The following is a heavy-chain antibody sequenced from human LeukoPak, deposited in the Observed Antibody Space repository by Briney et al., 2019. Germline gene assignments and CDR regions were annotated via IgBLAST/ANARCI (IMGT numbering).Heavy chain of an antibody. CDR1: GGSISASSHY. V-gene: IGHV4-39*01. J-gene: IGHJ5*02. Sequence: PSETLSLTCSVSGGSISASSHYWAWVRQPPGKGLEWIGSVYYTGSIRYNTSLKSRVTISVDMSKNDLFLTLSSVTAADTAFYYRARSDYRAWFDPWGQGTLVTVSP. CDR3: ARSDYRAWFDP. CDR2: VYYTGSI. D-gene: IGHD3-10*01.